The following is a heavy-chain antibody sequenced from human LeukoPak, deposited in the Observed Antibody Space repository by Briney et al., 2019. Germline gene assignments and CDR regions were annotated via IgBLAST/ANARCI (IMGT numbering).Heavy chain of an antibody. J-gene: IGHJ5*02. CDR3: ARSGSSGYYFFWYHFPFDP. D-gene: IGHD3-22*01. Sequence: SETLSLTCAVYGGSFSGYYWSWIRQPPGKGLEWIGYIYYSGSTNYNPSLKSRVTISVDTSKNQFSLKLSSVTAADTAVYYCARSGSSGYYFFWYHFPFDPWGQGTLVTVSS. CDR1: GGSFSGYY. V-gene: IGHV4-59*01. CDR2: IYYSGST.